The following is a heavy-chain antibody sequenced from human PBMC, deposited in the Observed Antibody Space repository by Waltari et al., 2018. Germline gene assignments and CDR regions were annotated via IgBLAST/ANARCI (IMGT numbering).Heavy chain of an antibody. Sequence: EVQLVESGVGLVQPGGYLRLSCATSGVGFSDSWMSWVRQAPGKGLEWLANIRYDGGVKDIVDSVKGRFTVSRDNAENSLFLHMNSLRVEDTAVYYCARENYNGAAGDYWGQGTLVTVSS. V-gene: IGHV3-7*01. CDR3: ARENYNGAAGDY. CDR1: GVGFSDSW. D-gene: IGHD6-13*01. CDR2: IRYDGGVK. J-gene: IGHJ4*02.